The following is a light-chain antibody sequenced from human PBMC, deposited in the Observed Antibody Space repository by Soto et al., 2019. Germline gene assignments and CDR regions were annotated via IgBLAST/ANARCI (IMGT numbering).Light chain of an antibody. CDR1: QSVSSSY. CDR3: QQYGSSPIT. Sequence: EIVLTQSPGTLSLSPGERATLSCRASQSVSSSYLAWYQQKPGQAPRLLIYGASSRATGIPDRFSGSGSGTYFTLTIICLEPEDFAVYYCQQYGSSPITFGQGTRLEIK. CDR2: GAS. V-gene: IGKV3-20*01. J-gene: IGKJ5*01.